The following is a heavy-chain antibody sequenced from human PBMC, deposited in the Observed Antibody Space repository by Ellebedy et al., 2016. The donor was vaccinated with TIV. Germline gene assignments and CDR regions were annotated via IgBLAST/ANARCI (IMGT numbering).Heavy chain of an antibody. CDR1: EFTFNWHG. CDR2: LSHDGRNE. Sequence: GESLKISCQASEFTFNWHGMHWVRQPPGKGLEWVAVLSHDGRNEDYADSVRGRFTISRDNSKNTLYLQMNSLRLEDTAVYYCARARINQLYGFDIWGQGTMVTVSS. D-gene: IGHD1-14*01. V-gene: IGHV3-30*01. CDR3: ARARINQLYGFDI. J-gene: IGHJ3*02.